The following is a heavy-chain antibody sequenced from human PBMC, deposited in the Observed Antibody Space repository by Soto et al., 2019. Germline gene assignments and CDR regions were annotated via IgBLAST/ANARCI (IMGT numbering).Heavy chain of an antibody. CDR3: AARSYYDSSGFDY. J-gene: IGHJ4*02. V-gene: IGHV1-58*01. Sequence: SVKVSCKASGFTFTSSAVQWVRQARGQRLEWIGWIVVGSGNTNYAQKFQERVTITRDMSTSTAYMELSSLRSEDTAVYYCAARSYYDSSGFDYWGQGTLVTVSS. D-gene: IGHD3-22*01. CDR1: GFTFTSSA. CDR2: IVVGSGNT.